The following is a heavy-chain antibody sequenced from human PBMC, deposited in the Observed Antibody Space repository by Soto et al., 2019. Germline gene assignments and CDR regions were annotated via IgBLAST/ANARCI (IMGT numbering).Heavy chain of an antibody. CDR2: IRSKANNYAT. V-gene: IGHV3-73*02. J-gene: IGHJ4*02. CDR3: AKQIYGGNS. Sequence: EVQLVESGGGLVQPGGSLKLSCATSGFTFSASAMHWVRQVSGKGLEWIARIRSKANNYATTYAPSVKGGFTISRDDSENTVYLQMNSLKTEDTAIYYCAKQIYGGNSWGQGTLVTVSS. D-gene: IGHD2-21*02. CDR1: GFTFSASA.